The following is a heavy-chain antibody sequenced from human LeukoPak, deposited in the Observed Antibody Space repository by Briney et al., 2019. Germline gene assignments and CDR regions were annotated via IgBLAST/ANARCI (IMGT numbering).Heavy chain of an antibody. J-gene: IGHJ6*03. V-gene: IGHV4-39*01. D-gene: IGHD5/OR15-5a*01. CDR3: ARQVSDYYYYYIDV. CDR2: IYYGETT. CDR1: GGSISSTAYY. Sequence: SETLSLTCTVSGGSISSTAYYWDWIRQPPGKGLEWLGSIYYGETTYYNSSLKSRVTVSLNTSKNQFSLSLNSVTAADTAVYYCARQVSDYYYYYIDVWGKGATVTVSS.